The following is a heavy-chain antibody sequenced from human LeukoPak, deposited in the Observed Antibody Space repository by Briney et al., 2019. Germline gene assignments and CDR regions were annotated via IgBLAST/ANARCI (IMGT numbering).Heavy chain of an antibody. D-gene: IGHD6-19*01. CDR2: ISVGGSNT. V-gene: IGHV3-48*03. J-gene: IGHJ4*02. CDR3: ARGGQWLASFDY. CDR1: GFTFSSYE. Sequence: GGSLRLSCVASGFTFSSYEMNWVRQAPGKGLEWVSFISVGGSNTYYADSVKGRFTISRDNAKKSLYLQMNSLRAGDTAVYYCARGGQWLASFDYWGQGTLVAVSS.